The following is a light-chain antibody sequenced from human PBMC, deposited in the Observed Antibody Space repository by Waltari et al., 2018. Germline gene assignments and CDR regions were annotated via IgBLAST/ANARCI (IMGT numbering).Light chain of an antibody. CDR1: QNINTW. Sequence: DIQMTQSPSTLSASVGDRVTITCRASQNINTWLAWYQQRAGKDPKLLLFKSSSLESGVTSRFSGSGSGTEFTLTISSLQPDDFATYYCQEYNSYSQWTFGQGTKVEIK. J-gene: IGKJ1*01. CDR2: KSS. V-gene: IGKV1-5*03. CDR3: QEYNSYSQWT.